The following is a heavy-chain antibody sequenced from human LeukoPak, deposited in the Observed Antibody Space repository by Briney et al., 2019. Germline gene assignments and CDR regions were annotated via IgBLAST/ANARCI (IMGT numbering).Heavy chain of an antibody. D-gene: IGHD3-22*01. Sequence: PSETLSLTCAVYGGSFSGYYWSWIRQPPGKGLEWIGEINHSGSTNYNPSLKSRVTISVDTSKNQFSLKLSSVTAADTAVYYCAPRDYYDSSGYSSGYWGQGTLVTVPS. V-gene: IGHV4-34*01. CDR1: GGSFSGYY. CDR3: APRDYYDSSGYSSGY. CDR2: INHSGST. J-gene: IGHJ4*02.